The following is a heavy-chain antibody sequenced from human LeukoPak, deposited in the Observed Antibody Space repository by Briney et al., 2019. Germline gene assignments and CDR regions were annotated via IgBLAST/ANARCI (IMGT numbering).Heavy chain of an antibody. J-gene: IGHJ3*02. D-gene: IGHD1-26*01. CDR2: ISSSGSTI. Sequence: GGSLRLSCAASGFTFSSYEMNWVRQAPGKGLEWVSYISSSGSTIYYADSVKGRFTISRDNAKNSLYLQMNSLGAGGTAVYYCARPKPGSYDAFDIWGQGTMVTVSS. CDR1: GFTFSSYE. V-gene: IGHV3-48*03. CDR3: ARPKPGSYDAFDI.